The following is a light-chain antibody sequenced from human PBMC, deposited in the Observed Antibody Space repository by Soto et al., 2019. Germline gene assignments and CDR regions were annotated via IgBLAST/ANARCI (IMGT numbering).Light chain of an antibody. Sequence: DIQMTQSPSTLSASVGDRVTITCRASQSISPWLAWYQQKPGKAPNLLIYKASTLESGVPSRFSGSGSGTEFTLTISSLQPDDFATYYCQQYNDYSGTFGQGTKVDIK. V-gene: IGKV1-5*03. CDR3: QQYNDYSGT. CDR2: KAS. CDR1: QSISPW. J-gene: IGKJ1*01.